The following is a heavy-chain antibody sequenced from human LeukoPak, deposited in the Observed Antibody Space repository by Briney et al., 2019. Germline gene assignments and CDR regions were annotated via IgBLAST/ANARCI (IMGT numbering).Heavy chain of an antibody. CDR3: ARRSGSYWD. CDR1: GFTFSSYA. J-gene: IGHJ4*02. D-gene: IGHD1-26*01. CDR2: ISGSGGST. Sequence: GGSLRLSCAASGFTFSSYAMSWVRQAPGKGLEWVSAISGSGGSTYYADSVKGRFTISRDNAKNSLYLQMNSLRDEDTAVYYCARRSGSYWDWGQGTLVTVSS. V-gene: IGHV3-23*01.